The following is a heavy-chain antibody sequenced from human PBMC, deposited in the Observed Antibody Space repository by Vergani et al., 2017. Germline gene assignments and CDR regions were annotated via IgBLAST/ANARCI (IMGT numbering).Heavy chain of an antibody. CDR1: GFSLSTSGMC. J-gene: IGHJ3*02. V-gene: IGHV2-70*13. D-gene: IGHD1-20*01. CDR2: IDWDDDE. CDR3: ARSAYNWNDVAYDAFDI. Sequence: QVTLRESGPALVKHTQTLTLTCTFSGFSLSTSGMCVSWIRQPPGKALEWLALIDWDDDEYYSTSLKTRLTISKDTSKNQGVLTMTNMDPVDTATYYCARSAYNWNDVAYDAFDIWGQGTMVTVSS.